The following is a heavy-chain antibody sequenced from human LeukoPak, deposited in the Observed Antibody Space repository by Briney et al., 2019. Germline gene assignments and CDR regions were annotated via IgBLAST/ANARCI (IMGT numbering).Heavy chain of an antibody. J-gene: IGHJ6*03. CDR2: ISSSSSYI. V-gene: IGHV3-21*01. Sequence: PGGSLRLSCAASGFTFSSYSMNWVRQAPGKGLEWVSSISSSSSYIYYADTVKGRFTISRDNAKNSLYLQMNSLRAEDTAVYYCARVESSSIVVVPAAIQNYYYYYMDVWGKGTTVTVSS. CDR3: ARVESSSIVVVPAAIQNYYYYYMDV. D-gene: IGHD2-2*01. CDR1: GFTFSSYS.